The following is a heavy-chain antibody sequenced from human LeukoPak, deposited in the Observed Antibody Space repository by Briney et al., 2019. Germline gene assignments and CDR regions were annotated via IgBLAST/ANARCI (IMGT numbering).Heavy chain of an antibody. J-gene: IGHJ4*02. V-gene: IGHV3-21*01. Sequence: PGGSLRLSCAASGFNFPTYAMQWVRQAPGKGLEWVSSIRVSDGARFYADSVKGRFTISRDNAKNSLTLQMNSLRAEDTAVYYCARDEPDAKLDYWGQGTLVTVSS. CDR2: IRVSDGAR. CDR3: ARDEPDAKLDY. CDR1: GFNFPTYA. D-gene: IGHD5-24*01.